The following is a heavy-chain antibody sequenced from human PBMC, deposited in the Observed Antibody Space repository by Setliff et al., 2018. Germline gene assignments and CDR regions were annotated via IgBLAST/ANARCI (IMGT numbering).Heavy chain of an antibody. D-gene: IGHD7-27*01. CDR2: IRHDGNNK. CDR1: GFSFSNHG. Sequence: PGGSLRLSCAASGFSFSNHGMHWVRQAPGKGLEWVAFIRHDGNNKYYKDSVRGRFTISRDNSKNTVYLQMNSLRPEDTAVYFCACLDWGEKFFNVDAWGKGTTVTVSS. V-gene: IGHV3-30*02. CDR3: ACLDWGEKFFNVDA. J-gene: IGHJ6*04.